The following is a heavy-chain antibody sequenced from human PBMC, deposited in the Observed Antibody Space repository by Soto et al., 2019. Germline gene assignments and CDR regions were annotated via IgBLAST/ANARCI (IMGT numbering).Heavy chain of an antibody. J-gene: IGHJ4*02. CDR2: IYYSGST. D-gene: IGHD4-4*01. CDR3: ARSDGYSSFDY. Sequence: PSETLSLTCTVSGGSVSSGSYYWSWIRQPPGKGLEWIGYIYYSGSTNYNPSLKSRVTISVDTSKNQFSLKLSSVTAADTAVYYCARSDGYSSFDYWGPGTLVTVSS. V-gene: IGHV4-61*01. CDR1: GGSVSSGSYY.